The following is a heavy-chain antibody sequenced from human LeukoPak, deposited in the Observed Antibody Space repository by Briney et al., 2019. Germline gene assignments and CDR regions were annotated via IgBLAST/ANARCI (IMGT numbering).Heavy chain of an antibody. CDR3: ARGVGSPTTFDY. J-gene: IGHJ4*02. V-gene: IGHV4-34*01. CDR1: GGSFSSYY. CDR2: INHSGST. D-gene: IGHD1-1*01. Sequence: SETLSLTCAVYGGSFSSYYWSWIRQPPGKGLEWIGEINHSGSTNYNPSLKSRVTISVDTSKNQFSLKLSSVTAADTAVYYCARGVGSPTTFDYWGQGTLVTVSS.